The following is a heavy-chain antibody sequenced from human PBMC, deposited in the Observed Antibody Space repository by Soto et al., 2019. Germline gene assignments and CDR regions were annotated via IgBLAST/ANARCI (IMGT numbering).Heavy chain of an antibody. Sequence: PGGSLRLSCAASGFTFSSYWMHWVRQAPGKGLVWVSRINSDGSSTSYADSVKGRFTISRDNAKNTLYLQMNSLRAEDTAVYYCARASSRGYSYGDDFFDYWGQGTLVTVSS. D-gene: IGHD5-18*01. CDR1: GFTFSSYW. CDR3: ARASSRGYSYGDDFFDY. V-gene: IGHV3-74*01. J-gene: IGHJ4*02. CDR2: INSDGSST.